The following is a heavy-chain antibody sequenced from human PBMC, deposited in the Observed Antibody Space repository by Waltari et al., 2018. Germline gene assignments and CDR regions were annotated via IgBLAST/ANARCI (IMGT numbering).Heavy chain of an antibody. Sequence: EVEVVESGGGLMQPGGSLRLSGAASGFSVSDNFISWVRQALGKGLEWVSISYTVGTTYFAESVKGRFTISRDNSRNTVYLQMNSLRVEDTAVYFCARVAGTALHRYYHYYMDLWGKGTTVTVSS. J-gene: IGHJ6*03. CDR1: GFSVSDNF. CDR3: ARVAGTALHRYYHYYMDL. D-gene: IGHD2-15*01. V-gene: IGHV3-53*01. CDR2: SYTVGTT.